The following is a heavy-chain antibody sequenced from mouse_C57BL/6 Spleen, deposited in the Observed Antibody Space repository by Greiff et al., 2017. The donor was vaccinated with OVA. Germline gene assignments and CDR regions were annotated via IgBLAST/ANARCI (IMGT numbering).Heavy chain of an antibody. Sequence: QVQLQQSGAELVKPGASVTLSCKASGYTFTEYTIHWVKQRSGQGLEWIGWFYPGSGSIKYNEKFKDKATLTADKSSSTVYMELSRLTSEDSAVYFCARHEGIYYYGSSFYAMDYWGQGTSVTVSS. CDR3: ARHEGIYYYGSSFYAMDY. D-gene: IGHD1-1*01. J-gene: IGHJ4*01. CDR1: GYTFTEYT. V-gene: IGHV1-62-2*01. CDR2: FYPGSGSI.